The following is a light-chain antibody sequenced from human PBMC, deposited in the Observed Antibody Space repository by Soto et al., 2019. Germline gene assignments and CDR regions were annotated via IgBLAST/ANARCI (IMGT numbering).Light chain of an antibody. V-gene: IGKV3-15*01. CDR3: QQRSNWPT. J-gene: IGKJ5*01. CDR1: QSVSSK. Sequence: IVMTQSPATLSVSPGERATLSCRASQSVSSKLAWFQQKPGQAPSLLIYGVSTRATGVPVRFSGSGSGTDFTLTISSLEPEDFAVYYCQQRSNWPTFGQGTRWRL. CDR2: GVS.